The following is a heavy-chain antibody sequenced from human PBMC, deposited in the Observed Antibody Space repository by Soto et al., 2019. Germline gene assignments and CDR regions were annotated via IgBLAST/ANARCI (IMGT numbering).Heavy chain of an antibody. J-gene: IGHJ2*01. CDR2: ITDRGSI. Sequence: QVQLQQWGAGPLRPLETLSLTCGVSGGSFSGYYWAWIRQSPGKGLEWIVEITDRGSINYNPSLKSRVSISVDTSKNHYSLNLRSVTAADTAVYYCARESHDILTGPPWVWYFDLWGRGTLVTVSS. CDR3: ARESHDILTGPPWVWYFDL. CDR1: GGSFSGYY. D-gene: IGHD3-9*01. V-gene: IGHV4-34*01.